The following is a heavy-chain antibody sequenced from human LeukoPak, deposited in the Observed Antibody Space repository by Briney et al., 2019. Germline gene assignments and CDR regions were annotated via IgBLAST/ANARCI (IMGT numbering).Heavy chain of an antibody. CDR3: ARVTKYSSGSRIYYYYGMDV. Sequence: SETLSLTCAVYGGSFSGYYWSWIRQPPGKGLEWIGEINHRGSTNYNPALKRRVTISVDTSNNHFSLKLSSVTAADPAVYYCARVTKYSSGSRIYYYYGMDVWGQGTTVTVSS. V-gene: IGHV4-34*01. CDR1: GGSFSGYY. CDR2: INHRGST. D-gene: IGHD6-25*01. J-gene: IGHJ6*02.